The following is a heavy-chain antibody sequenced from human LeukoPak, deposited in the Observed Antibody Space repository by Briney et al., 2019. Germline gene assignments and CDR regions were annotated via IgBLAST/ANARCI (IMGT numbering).Heavy chain of an antibody. D-gene: IGHD2-21*02. CDR1: GFSFSSYS. Sequence: SGGSLRLSCAASGFSFSSYSVNWVRQAPGKGLEGVGNINQDASEINYVDSVRGRFTISRDNAKNSLHLQMNSLRAEDTAVYYCATDRDNSDWQKRFDSWGQGTLVTVSS. CDR2: INQDASEI. CDR3: ATDRDNSDWQKRFDS. V-gene: IGHV3-7*01. J-gene: IGHJ4*02.